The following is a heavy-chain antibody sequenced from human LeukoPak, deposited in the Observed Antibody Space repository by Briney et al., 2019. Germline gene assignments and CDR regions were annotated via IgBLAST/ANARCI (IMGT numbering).Heavy chain of an antibody. V-gene: IGHV4-39*01. D-gene: IGHD1-26*01. CDR3: TRHAPSPYSGNHAY. CDR1: GGSISSSNYY. J-gene: IGHJ4*02. CDR2: IYYTGST. Sequence: KSSETLSLTRTVSGGSISSSNYYWGWIRQPPGKGLEWNANIYYTGSTYYNPSLKSRLTMSVDTSNNQFSLKLNSVSAADTAVYYCTRHAPSPYSGNHAYWGQGVLVAVSS.